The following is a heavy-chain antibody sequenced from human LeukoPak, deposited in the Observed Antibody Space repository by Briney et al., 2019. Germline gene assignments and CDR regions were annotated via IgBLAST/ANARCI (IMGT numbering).Heavy chain of an antibody. J-gene: IGHJ6*03. CDR2: ISSSGSTI. D-gene: IGHD1-26*01. CDR1: GFTFSSYE. CDR3: ARDPYSGSYGNYYYFMDV. V-gene: IGHV3-48*03. Sequence: PGGSLRLSCAASGFTFSSYEMNWVRQAPGKGLEWVSYISSSGSTIYYADSVKGRFTISRDNAKNSLYLQMNSLRAEDTAVYYCARDPYSGSYGNYYYFMDVWGKGTTVTISS.